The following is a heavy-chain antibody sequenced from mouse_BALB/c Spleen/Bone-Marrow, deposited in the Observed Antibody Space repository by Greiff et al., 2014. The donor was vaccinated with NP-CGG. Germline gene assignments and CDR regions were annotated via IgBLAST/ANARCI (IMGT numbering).Heavy chain of an antibody. CDR1: GFSLTSYD. Sequence: VQLVESGPGLVAPSQSLSITCTVSGFSLTSYDISWIRQPPGKGLEWLGVIWTGGGTNYNSAFMSRLSISKDNSKSQVFLKMNSLQTDDTAIYYCVREDKYGNSGGDFDVWGAGTTVTVSS. D-gene: IGHD2-10*02. V-gene: IGHV2-9-2*01. J-gene: IGHJ1*01. CDR2: IWTGGGT. CDR3: VREDKYGNSGGDFDV.